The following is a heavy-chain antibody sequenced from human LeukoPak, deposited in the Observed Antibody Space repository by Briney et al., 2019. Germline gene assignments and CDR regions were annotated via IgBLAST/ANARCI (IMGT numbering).Heavy chain of an antibody. CDR1: GFAFSDYY. Sequence: GGSLRLSCAASGFAFSDYYMSWIRQAPGKGLEWVSYISSSGSTIYYADSVKGRFTISRDNAKNSLYLQMDSLRAEDTAVYYCARDWYDNSDAFDIWGQGTMVTVSS. D-gene: IGHD3-9*01. J-gene: IGHJ3*02. V-gene: IGHV3-11*04. CDR3: ARDWYDNSDAFDI. CDR2: ISSSGSTI.